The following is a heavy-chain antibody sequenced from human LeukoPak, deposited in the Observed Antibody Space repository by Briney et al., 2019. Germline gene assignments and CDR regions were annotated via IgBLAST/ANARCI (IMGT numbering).Heavy chain of an antibody. Sequence: SQTLSLTCAVSGGSISSGGYSWSWIRQPPGKGLEWIGYIYHSGSTYYNPSLKSRVTISVDTSKNQFSLKLSSVTAADTAVYYCARDRTAWSGYYNYCYGMDVWGQGTTVTVSS. CDR1: GGSISSGGYS. CDR2: IYHSGST. CDR3: ARDRTAWSGYYNYCYGMDV. J-gene: IGHJ6*02. V-gene: IGHV4-30-2*01. D-gene: IGHD3-3*01.